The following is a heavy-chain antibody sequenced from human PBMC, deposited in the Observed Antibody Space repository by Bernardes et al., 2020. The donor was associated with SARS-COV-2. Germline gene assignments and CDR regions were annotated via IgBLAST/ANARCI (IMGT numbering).Heavy chain of an antibody. CDR2: ISYDGSNK. D-gene: IGHD3-22*01. CDR1: GFTFSNYA. CDR3: ARGSGYATIEDY. V-gene: IGHV3-30*15. Sequence: GGSLRLSCAASGFTFSNYAMHWVRQAPGKGLEWVAFISYDGSNKYYADSVKGRFTVSRDNSKNTLSLQMSSLRTEDTAVYYCARGSGYATIEDYWGQGTLVTVSS. J-gene: IGHJ4*02.